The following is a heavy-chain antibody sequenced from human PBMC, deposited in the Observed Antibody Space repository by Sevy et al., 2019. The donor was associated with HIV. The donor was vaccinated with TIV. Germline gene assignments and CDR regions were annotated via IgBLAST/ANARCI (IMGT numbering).Heavy chain of an antibody. Sequence: GGSLRLSCSASGFTFSSYAMHWVRQAPGKGLGYVSAISSNGGSTYYADSVKGRFTISRDNSKNTLYLQMSSLRAEDTAVHYCVKGVTSITMVRGVIRYWGQGTLVTVSS. V-gene: IGHV3-64D*06. CDR2: ISSNGGST. CDR3: VKGVTSITMVRGVIRY. CDR1: GFTFSSYA. D-gene: IGHD3-10*01. J-gene: IGHJ4*02.